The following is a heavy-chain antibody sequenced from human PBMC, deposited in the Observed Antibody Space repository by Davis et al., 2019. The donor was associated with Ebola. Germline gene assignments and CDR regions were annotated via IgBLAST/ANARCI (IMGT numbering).Heavy chain of an antibody. CDR3: ARTPSVLVPAATNNWFDP. D-gene: IGHD2-2*01. J-gene: IGHJ5*02. V-gene: IGHV5-51*01. CDR2: IYPGDSDT. CDR1: GYTFANYS. Sequence: GGSLRLSCKASGYTFANYSIGWVRQMPGKGLEWMGNIYPGDSDTSYSPSFQGQVTISADKSISTAYLQWSSLKASDTAMYYCARTPSVLVPAATNNWFDPWGQGTLVTVSS.